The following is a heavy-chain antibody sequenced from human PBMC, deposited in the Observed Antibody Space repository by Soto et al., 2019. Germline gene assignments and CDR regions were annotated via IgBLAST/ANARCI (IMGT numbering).Heavy chain of an antibody. V-gene: IGHV4-30-2*01. Sequence: SETQSLTSAVSGGTISSGCYSWSWIRQPPGKGLEWIGYIYHSGSTYYNPSLKSRVTISVDRSKNQFSLKLSSVTAADTAVYYCARVPGDFWSGYYSWFDPWGQGTLVTVSS. J-gene: IGHJ5*02. D-gene: IGHD3-3*01. CDR2: IYHSGST. CDR1: GGTISSGCYS. CDR3: ARVPGDFWSGYYSWFDP.